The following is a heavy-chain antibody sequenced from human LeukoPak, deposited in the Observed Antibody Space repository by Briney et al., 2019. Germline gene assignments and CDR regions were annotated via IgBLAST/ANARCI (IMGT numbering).Heavy chain of an antibody. CDR2: SYCSGST. D-gene: IGHD1-26*01. CDR1: GGSITHYY. V-gene: IGHV4-59*01. J-gene: IGHJ3*02. Sequence: PSETLSLTCTVSGGSITHYYWTWIRQPPGKTLEWIGYSYCSGSTKYNPSLKSRVTISVDTSNNQFSLNLRSVTAADTAVYYCATTTSGGDAFDIWGQGTMVTVSS. CDR3: ATTTSGGDAFDI.